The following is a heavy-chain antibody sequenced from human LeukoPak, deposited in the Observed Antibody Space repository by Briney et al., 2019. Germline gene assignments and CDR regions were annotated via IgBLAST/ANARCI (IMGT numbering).Heavy chain of an antibody. CDR1: GGTFNNFA. CDR3: ATADSSVSFDY. CDR2: IFPVFGTP. Sequence: SVEVSCKASGGTFNNFAICWVRQAPGQGLEWMGGIFPVFGTPTYAQKFQGRVTITADESTRTAHMELSSLRSEDTAVYYCATADSSVSFDYWGQGTLVTVSS. D-gene: IGHD3-22*01. V-gene: IGHV1-69*13. J-gene: IGHJ4*02.